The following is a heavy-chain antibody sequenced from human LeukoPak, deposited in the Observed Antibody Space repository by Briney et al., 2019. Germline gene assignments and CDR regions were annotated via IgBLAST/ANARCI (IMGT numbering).Heavy chain of an antibody. CDR1: GFTFSNYT. CDR3: ATYSILNAREFRY. CDR2: ISSSSSTI. J-gene: IGHJ1*01. V-gene: IGHV3-48*04. Sequence: SGGSLRLSCAASGFTFSNYTMNWVRQAPGKGLEWVSYISSSSSTIYYADSVKGRFTISRDNAKKSLYLQMNSLGADDTAVYYCATYSILNAREFRYWGQGTLVTVSS. D-gene: IGHD4-11*01.